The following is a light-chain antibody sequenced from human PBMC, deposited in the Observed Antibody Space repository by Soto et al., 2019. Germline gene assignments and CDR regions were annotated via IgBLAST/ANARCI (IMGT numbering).Light chain of an antibody. J-gene: IGLJ1*01. V-gene: IGLV2-8*01. CDR1: SSDVGGYNF. CDR2: EVT. CDR3: SSYAATNNYV. Sequence: SVLAQPPSASGSPGRSVTSSCTGTSSDVGGYNFVSWYQQHPGKAPQLIIYEVTKRPSGVPDRFSGSKPGNTASLTVSGLQTEDEADYYCSSYAATNNYVFGSGTKVTVL.